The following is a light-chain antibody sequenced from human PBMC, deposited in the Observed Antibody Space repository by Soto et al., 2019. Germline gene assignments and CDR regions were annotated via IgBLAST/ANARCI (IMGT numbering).Light chain of an antibody. J-gene: IGLJ1*01. CDR1: SSDVGGYNC. CDR3: SSYTSSSTLYV. Sequence: QSVLTQPASVSGSPGQSITISCTGTSSDVGGYNCVSWYQQHPGKAPKLMIYEVSNRPSGVSNRFSGSKSGNTASLTISGLQAEDEADYYCSSYTSSSTLYVFGTGTKVTV. V-gene: IGLV2-14*01. CDR2: EVS.